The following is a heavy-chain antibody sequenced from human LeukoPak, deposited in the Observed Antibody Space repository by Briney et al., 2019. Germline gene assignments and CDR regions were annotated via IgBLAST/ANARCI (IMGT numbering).Heavy chain of an antibody. D-gene: IGHD6-13*01. CDR1: GFTFDDYA. J-gene: IGHJ4*02. CDR3: AKDIFTGIAAAGAIDY. CDR2: ISWNSGGI. Sequence: GGSLRLSCAASGFTFDDYAMHWVRQAPGKGLEWVSGISWNSGGIGYADSVKGRFTIPRDNAKNSLYLQMNSLRAEDTALYYCAKDIFTGIAAAGAIDYWGQGTLVTVSS. V-gene: IGHV3-9*01.